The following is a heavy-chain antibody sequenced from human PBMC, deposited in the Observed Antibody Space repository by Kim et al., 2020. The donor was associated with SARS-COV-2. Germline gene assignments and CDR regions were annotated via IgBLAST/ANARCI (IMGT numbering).Heavy chain of an antibody. Sequence: ASVKVSCKASGYTFTSYAMHWVRQAPGQRLEWMGWINAGNGNTKYSQKFQGRVTITRDTSASTAYMELSSLRSEDTAVYYCARGGGYSYGLLDYWGQGTLVTVSS. CDR2: INAGNGNT. J-gene: IGHJ4*02. V-gene: IGHV1-3*01. D-gene: IGHD5-18*01. CDR1: GYTFTSYA. CDR3: ARGGGYSYGLLDY.